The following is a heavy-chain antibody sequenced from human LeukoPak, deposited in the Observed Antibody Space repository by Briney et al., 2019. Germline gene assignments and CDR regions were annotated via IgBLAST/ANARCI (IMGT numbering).Heavy chain of an antibody. V-gene: IGHV1-18*04. D-gene: IGHD2/OR15-2a*01. CDR3: AKVFYGRGPAGWFDP. J-gene: IGHJ5*02. CDR2: ISAYNGNT. Sequence: ASVKVSCKASGYTFTGYYMHWVRQAPGQGLEWMGWISAYNGNTNYAQKLQGRVTMTTDTSTSTAYMELRSLRSDDTAVYYCAKVFYGRGPAGWFDPWGQGTLVTVSS. CDR1: GYTFTGYY.